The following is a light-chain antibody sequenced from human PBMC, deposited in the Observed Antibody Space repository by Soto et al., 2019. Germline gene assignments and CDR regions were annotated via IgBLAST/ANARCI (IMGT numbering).Light chain of an antibody. J-gene: IGLJ3*02. Sequence: QTVVTQEPSFSVSPGGTVTLTCGLSSGSVSTSYYPSWYQQTPGQAPRTLIYNTNTRSSGVPDRFSGSILGNKAALTITGAQADDESDYYCVLYMGSGINWVFGGGTQLTVL. CDR1: SGSVSTSYY. CDR3: VLYMGSGINWV. V-gene: IGLV8-61*01. CDR2: NTN.